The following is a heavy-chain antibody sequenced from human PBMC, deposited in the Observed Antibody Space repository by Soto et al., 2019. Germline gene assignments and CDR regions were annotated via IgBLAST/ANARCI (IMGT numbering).Heavy chain of an antibody. V-gene: IGHV1-3*01. Sequence: GASVEVSCKASGYTFTSYAMHWVRQAPGQRLEWMGWINAGNGNTKYSQKFQGRVTITRDTSASTAYMELSSLRSEDTAVYYCARGGQYSGSWYYFDYWGQGTLVTVSS. CDR1: GYTFTSYA. CDR2: INAGNGNT. CDR3: ARGGQYSGSWYYFDY. J-gene: IGHJ4*02. D-gene: IGHD6-13*01.